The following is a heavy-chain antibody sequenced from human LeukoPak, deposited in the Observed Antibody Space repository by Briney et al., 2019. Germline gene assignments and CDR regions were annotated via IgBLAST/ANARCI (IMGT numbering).Heavy chain of an antibody. Sequence: PSETLSLTCTVSGASISSYYWSWIRQPPGKELEWIGYIYYSGSTDSNPSLKSRVTISVDTSKNQLSLRLSSVTAADTAVYYRARGYNPLDYWGQGTLVTVSS. CDR3: ARGYNPLDY. D-gene: IGHD1-1*01. J-gene: IGHJ4*02. CDR1: GASISSYY. V-gene: IGHV4-59*01. CDR2: IYYSGST.